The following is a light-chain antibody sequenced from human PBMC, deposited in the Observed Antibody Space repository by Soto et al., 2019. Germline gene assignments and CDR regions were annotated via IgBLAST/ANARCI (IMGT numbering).Light chain of an antibody. V-gene: IGKV3-11*01. J-gene: IGKJ3*01. CDR3: QQRFT. CDR2: GPS. Sequence: EFVLTQSPATLSLSPGERATLSCRASQIVNNYLAWYQQKPGQAPMLLIYGPSKRAAGTPARFSGSGSGTDFTLTISSLEPEDFAVYYCQQRFTFGPGTRVDF. CDR1: QIVNNY.